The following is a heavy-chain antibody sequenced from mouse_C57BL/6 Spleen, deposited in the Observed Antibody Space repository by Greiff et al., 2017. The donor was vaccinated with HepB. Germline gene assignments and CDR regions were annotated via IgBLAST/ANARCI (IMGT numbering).Heavy chain of an antibody. J-gene: IGHJ3*01. Sequence: EVMLVESGGDLVKPGGSLKLSCAASGFTFSSYGMSWVRQTPDKRLEWVATISSGGSYTYYPDSVKGRFTISRDNAKNTLYLQMSSLKSEDTAMYYCASPGSSPWFAYWGQGTLVTVSA. CDR3: ASPGSSPWFAY. CDR1: GFTFSSYG. D-gene: IGHD1-1*01. V-gene: IGHV5-6*02. CDR2: ISSGGSYT.